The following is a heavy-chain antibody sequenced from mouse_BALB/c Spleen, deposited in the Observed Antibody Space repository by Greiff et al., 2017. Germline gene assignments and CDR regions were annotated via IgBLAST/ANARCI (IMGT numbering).Heavy chain of an antibody. CDR1: GYSFTVYT. Sequence: VQLQQSGPELVKPGASMRISCKASGYSFTVYTMNWVKQSHGKNLEWIGLINPYNGGTSYNQKFKGKATLTVDKSSSTAYMELLSLTSEDSAVYYCASLYDYDYAMDYWGQGTSVTVSS. CDR2: INPYNGGT. V-gene: IGHV1-18*01. CDR3: ASLYDYDYAMDY. J-gene: IGHJ4*01. D-gene: IGHD2-4*01.